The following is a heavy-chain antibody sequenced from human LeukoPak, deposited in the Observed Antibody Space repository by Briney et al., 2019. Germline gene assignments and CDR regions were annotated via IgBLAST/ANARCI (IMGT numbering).Heavy chain of an antibody. D-gene: IGHD6-19*01. CDR3: ARESSGWYHDY. V-gene: IGHV4-4*07. Sequence: SETLSLTCAVYGGSFSGYYWTWIRQPAGRGLEWLGRIYSSGSTNYNPSLKSRVTMSVDTSKNQFSLKLSSVAAADTAVYYCARESSGWYHDYWGQGTLVTVSS. CDR1: GGSFSGYY. J-gene: IGHJ4*02. CDR2: IYSSGST.